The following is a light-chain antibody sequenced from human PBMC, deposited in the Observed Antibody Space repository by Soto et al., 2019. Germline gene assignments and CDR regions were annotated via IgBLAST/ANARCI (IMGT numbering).Light chain of an antibody. CDR1: QSISSW. Sequence: DIKLTQSPSTPSASVGDRVTITCRASQSISSWLAWYQQKPGKAPKLLIYKASSLASGVPSRFSGSGAGTEFTRTISSLQHDDFATAYCQQYHTYSRTFGQGTKVDIK. V-gene: IGKV1-5*03. J-gene: IGKJ1*01. CDR3: QQYHTYSRT. CDR2: KAS.